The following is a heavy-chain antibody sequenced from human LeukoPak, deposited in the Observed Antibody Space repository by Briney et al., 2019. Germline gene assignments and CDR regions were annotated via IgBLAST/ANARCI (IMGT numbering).Heavy chain of an antibody. CDR3: ARDGSLDY. J-gene: IGHJ4*02. V-gene: IGHV1-2*02. Sequence: ASVKGSCKASGYTFTGYYMHWVRQAPGQGLEWMGWINPNSGDTKYAQKFQGRVTMTRDTSITTAYMELSRLRSDDTAVYYCARDGSLDYWGQGTLVTVSS. CDR1: GYTFTGYY. CDR2: INPNSGDT. D-gene: IGHD2-15*01.